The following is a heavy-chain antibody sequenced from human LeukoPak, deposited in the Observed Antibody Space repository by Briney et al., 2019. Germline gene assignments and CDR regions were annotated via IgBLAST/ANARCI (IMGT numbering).Heavy chain of an antibody. CDR2: ISYDGSNK. Sequence: GRSLRLSCAASGFTFSDYAIHWVRQAPGKGLEWVAVISYDGSNKYYAASVKGRFTVSRDNSRNTLYLQMNSLGAEDTAVYYCARDLSPLGYSGFDYWGQGALVTVSS. CDR3: ARDLSPLGYSGFDY. D-gene: IGHD5-12*01. J-gene: IGHJ4*02. V-gene: IGHV3-30*04. CDR1: GFTFSDYA.